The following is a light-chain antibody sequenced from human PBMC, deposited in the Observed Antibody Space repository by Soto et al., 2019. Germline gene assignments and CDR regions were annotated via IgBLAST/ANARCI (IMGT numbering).Light chain of an antibody. J-gene: IGLJ1*01. Sequence: QSALTQPRSVSVSPGQSVTISCTGTSSDVGGYNYVSWYQQHPGKAPKLMICEVSKRPSGVPDRFSGSKSGNTASLTISGLQAEDEADYYCCSYAGGPYVFGTGTTPTVL. CDR3: CSYAGGPYV. V-gene: IGLV2-11*01. CDR2: EVS. CDR1: SSDVGGYNY.